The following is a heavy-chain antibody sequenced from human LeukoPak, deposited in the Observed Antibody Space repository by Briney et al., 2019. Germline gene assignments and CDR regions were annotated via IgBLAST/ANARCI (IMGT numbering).Heavy chain of an antibody. J-gene: IGHJ4*02. CDR1: GYTFTSYY. Sequence: ASVKVSCKASGYTFTSYYMHWVRQAPGQGLEGMGIINPSGGSTSYAQKFQGRVTMTRDMSTSTVYMELSSLRSEDTAVYYCAREATGGAAAGTFDYWGQGTLVTVSS. CDR2: INPSGGST. CDR3: AREATGGAAAGTFDY. D-gene: IGHD6-13*01. V-gene: IGHV1-46*01.